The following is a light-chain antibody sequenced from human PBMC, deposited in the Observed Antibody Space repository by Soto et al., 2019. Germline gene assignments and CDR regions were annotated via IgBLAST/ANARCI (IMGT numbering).Light chain of an antibody. CDR3: QQRSNWPLT. V-gene: IGKV3-11*01. Sequence: IVLTQSPATLSLSPGEKATISCRASQSVSSYLAWYQQKPGQAPRLLIYDASNRATGIPARFSGSGSGTDFTLTISSLEPEDFAVYYCQQRSNWPLTFGGGTKVDIK. CDR2: DAS. J-gene: IGKJ4*01. CDR1: QSVSSY.